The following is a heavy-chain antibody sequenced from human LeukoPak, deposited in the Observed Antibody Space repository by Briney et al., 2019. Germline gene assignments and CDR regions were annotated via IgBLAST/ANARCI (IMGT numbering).Heavy chain of an antibody. CDR1: GGSISNYY. CDR3: ARFYYDSRGYWYYFDY. CDR2: IHYSGST. D-gene: IGHD3-22*01. J-gene: IGHJ4*02. V-gene: IGHV4-59*08. Sequence: PSETLSLTCTVSGGSISNYYWSWIRQPPGKGLEWIAYIHYSGSTNYNPSLKSRVTISVDTSKNQFSLKLSSVTAADTAVYYCARFYYDSRGYWYYFDYWGQGTLVTVSS.